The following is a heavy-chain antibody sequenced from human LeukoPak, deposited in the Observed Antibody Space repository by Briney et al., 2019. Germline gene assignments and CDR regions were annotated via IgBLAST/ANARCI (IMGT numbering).Heavy chain of an antibody. D-gene: IGHD1-26*01. CDR2: ISYAGSKK. J-gene: IGHJ4*02. V-gene: IGHV3-30*19. CDR3: ARDPYSGSYEGYFNY. CDR1: GFTPRSKY. Sequence: PGGSLRLSCAAPGFTPRSKYMTAVRQAPRKGLEWVAVISYAGSKKYYADSVKGRFTTSRANPKNTLYLKINSLRAEDTAVYSFARDPYSGSYEGYFNYCGQGTLVTVSS.